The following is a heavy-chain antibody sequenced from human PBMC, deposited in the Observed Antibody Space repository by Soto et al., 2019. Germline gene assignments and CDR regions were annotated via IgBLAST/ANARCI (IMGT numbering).Heavy chain of an antibody. J-gene: IGHJ5*02. V-gene: IGHV4-30-4*01. CDR3: ARERPDGSRLDP. D-gene: IGHD6-13*01. CDR2: IYYSGST. CDR1: GGSISSGGYY. Sequence: SETLSLTCAVSGGSISSGGYYLGWIRQPPGKGLEWIGYIYYSGSTYYNPSLKSRVTISVDTSKNQFSLKLSSVTAADTAVYYCARERPDGSRLDPWGQGTLVTVSS.